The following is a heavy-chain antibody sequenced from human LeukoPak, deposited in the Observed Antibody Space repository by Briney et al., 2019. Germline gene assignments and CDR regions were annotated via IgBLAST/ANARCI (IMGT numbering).Heavy chain of an antibody. CDR2: IYHSGST. CDR3: ASYYGDYSY. Sequence: SETLSLTCAVSGGSISSGGYSWSWIRQPPGKGLEWIGYIYHSGSTNYNPSLKSRVTISVDTSKNQFSLKLSSVTAADTAVYYCASYYGDYSYWGQGTLVTVSS. D-gene: IGHD4-17*01. J-gene: IGHJ4*02. V-gene: IGHV4-30-2*01. CDR1: GGSISSGGYS.